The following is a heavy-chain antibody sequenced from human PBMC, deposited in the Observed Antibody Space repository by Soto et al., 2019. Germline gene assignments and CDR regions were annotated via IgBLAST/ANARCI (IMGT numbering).Heavy chain of an antibody. CDR2: ISAYNGNT. V-gene: IGHV1-18*01. J-gene: IGHJ4*02. CDR3: ATRKLDPYHDFWSGYYNFDY. Sequence: ASVKVSCKASGYTFTSYGISWVRQAPGQGLEWMGWISAYNGNTNYAQKLQGRVTMTTDTSTSTAYMELRSLRSDDTAVYYCATRKLDPYHDFWSGYYNFDYWGQGTLVTVSS. CDR1: GYTFTSYG. D-gene: IGHD3-3*01.